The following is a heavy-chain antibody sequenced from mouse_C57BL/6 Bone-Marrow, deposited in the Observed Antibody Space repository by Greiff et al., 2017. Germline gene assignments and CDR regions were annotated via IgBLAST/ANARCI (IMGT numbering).Heavy chain of an antibody. CDR3: ARLIKNPYWYFDV. D-gene: IGHD2-4*01. CDR2: INPSSGYT. Sequence: QVHVKQSGAELAKPGASVKLSCKASGYTFTSYWMHWVKQRPGQGLEWIGYINPSSGYTKYNQKFKDKATLTADKSSSTAYMQLSSLTYEDSAVYYCARLIKNPYWYFDVWGTGTTVTVSS. J-gene: IGHJ1*03. CDR1: GYTFTSYW. V-gene: IGHV1-7*01.